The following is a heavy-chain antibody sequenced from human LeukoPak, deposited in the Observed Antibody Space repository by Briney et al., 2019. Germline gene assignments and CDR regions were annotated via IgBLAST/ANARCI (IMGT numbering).Heavy chain of an antibody. CDR1: GFTFSSYA. CDR3: ARDSTLTVTMDY. D-gene: IGHD4-17*01. V-gene: IGHV3-30-3*01. Sequence: PGRSLRLSCAASGFTFSSYAMHWVRQAPGKGLEWVSVISYDGSNKYYADSVKGRFTISRDNSKNTLYLQMNSLRAEDTAVYYCARDSTLTVTMDYWGQGTLVTVSS. J-gene: IGHJ4*02. CDR2: ISYDGSNK.